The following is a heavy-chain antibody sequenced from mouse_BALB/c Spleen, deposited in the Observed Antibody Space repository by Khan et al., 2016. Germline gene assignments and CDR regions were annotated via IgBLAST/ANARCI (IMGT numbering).Heavy chain of an antibody. V-gene: IGHV1-9*01. CDR3: GRYYDWAMDY. J-gene: IGHJ4*01. CDR1: GYTFSSYW. Sequence: QVQLQQSGAELMKPGASVKISCKATGYTFSSYWIEWVKQRPGHGLEWIGEILPGSGSTNYNEKFKGKDTLTANTSSNTAYILLSSQTSEDSADYYCGRYYDWAMDYWGQGTSVTVSS. D-gene: IGHD2-4*01. CDR2: ILPGSGST.